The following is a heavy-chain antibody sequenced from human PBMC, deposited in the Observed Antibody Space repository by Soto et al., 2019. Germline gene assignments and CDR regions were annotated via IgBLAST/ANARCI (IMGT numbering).Heavy chain of an antibody. V-gene: IGHV4-31*03. CDR3: ARAYYDSSGGLDDY. J-gene: IGHJ4*02. CDR1: GGSISSGGYY. D-gene: IGHD3-22*01. Sequence: QVQLQESGPGLVKPSQTLSLTCTVSGGSISSGGYYWSWIRQHPGKGLEWIGYIYYSGSTYYNPSLKRRVTISVDTSKNQFSLKLSSVTAAVTAVYYCARAYYDSSGGLDDYWGQGTLVTGSS. CDR2: IYYSGST.